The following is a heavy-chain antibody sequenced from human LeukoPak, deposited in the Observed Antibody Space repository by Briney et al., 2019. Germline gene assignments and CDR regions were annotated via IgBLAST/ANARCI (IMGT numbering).Heavy chain of an antibody. CDR3: ARQGLYDSSDFWTFQH. Sequence: PGGSLRLSCAASGFTFSDYYMSWIRQAPGKGLEWVSYISSSSSYTNYADSVKGRFTISRDNAKNSLYLQMNSLRAEDTAVYYCARQGLYDSSDFWTFQHWGQGTLVTVSS. D-gene: IGHD3/OR15-3a*01. CDR1: GFTFSDYY. CDR2: ISSSSSYT. V-gene: IGHV3-11*06. J-gene: IGHJ1*01.